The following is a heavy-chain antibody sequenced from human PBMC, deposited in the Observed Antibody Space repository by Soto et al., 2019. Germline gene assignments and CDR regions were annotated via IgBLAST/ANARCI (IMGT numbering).Heavy chain of an antibody. CDR3: ASTAARRLHFDY. CDR1: GGTFSSYT. Sequence: QVQLVQSGAEVKKPGSSVKVSCKASGGTFSSYTISWVRQAPGQGLEWMGRIIPILGIANYAQKFQGRVTITADKSTSTAYMELSSLRSEDTAVYYCASTAARRLHFDYWGQGTLVTVSS. CDR2: IIPILGIA. V-gene: IGHV1-69*02. D-gene: IGHD5-12*01. J-gene: IGHJ4*02.